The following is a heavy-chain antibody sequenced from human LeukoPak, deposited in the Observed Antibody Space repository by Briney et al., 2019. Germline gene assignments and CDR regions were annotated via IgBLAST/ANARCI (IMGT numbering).Heavy chain of an antibody. CDR1: GGSISSYY. Sequence: SETLSLTCTVSGGSISSYYWSWIRQPPGKGLEWIGYIYYSGSTYYNPSLKSRVTISVDTSKNQFSLNLSSVTAAGTAVYYCARGKGDYYDSSGLYYFDYWGQGTLVTVSS. CDR3: ARGKGDYYDSSGLYYFDY. D-gene: IGHD3-22*01. CDR2: IYYSGST. V-gene: IGHV4-30-4*08. J-gene: IGHJ4*02.